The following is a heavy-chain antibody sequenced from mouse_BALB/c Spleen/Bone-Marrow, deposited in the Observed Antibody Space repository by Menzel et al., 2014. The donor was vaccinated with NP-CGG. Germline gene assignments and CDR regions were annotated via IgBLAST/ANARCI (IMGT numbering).Heavy chain of an antibody. J-gene: IGHJ2*01. V-gene: IGHV14-1*02. CDR3: ARLSPYGGFDY. CDR1: GFNIKDYY. D-gene: IGHD1-1*01. CDR2: IDLGNYNV. Sequence: EVKLQESGAELVRPGALVKLSCKASGFNIKDYYMHWVMQRPEQGLDWIGWIDLGNYNVIYDPKFQGKASLTADTSSNTAYLQLSSLTSEDTAVYYCARLSPYGGFDYWGQGTTLTVSS.